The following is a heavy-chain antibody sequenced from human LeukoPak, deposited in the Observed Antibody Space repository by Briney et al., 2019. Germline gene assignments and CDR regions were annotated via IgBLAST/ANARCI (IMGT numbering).Heavy chain of an antibody. Sequence: SVKVSCKASGGTFSSYAISWVRQAPGQGLEWMGRIIPILGIANYAQKFQGRVTITADKSTSTAYMELSSLRSEDTAVYYCARTVARDYYGSGSPQGYNWFDPWGQGTLVTVSS. CDR1: GGTFSSYA. J-gene: IGHJ5*02. CDR2: IIPILGIA. D-gene: IGHD3-10*01. CDR3: ARTVARDYYGSGSPQGYNWFDP. V-gene: IGHV1-69*04.